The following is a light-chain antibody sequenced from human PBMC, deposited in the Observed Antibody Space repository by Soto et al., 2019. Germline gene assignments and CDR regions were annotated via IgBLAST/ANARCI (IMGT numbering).Light chain of an antibody. Sequence: DIVMTQSPDSLAVSLGERATINCKSSQSVLYSSNNKNYLAWYQQKPGQPPKLLIYWASTRESGVPGRFSGSGSGTYSPLTISSLQAEDVAVYYCQQYYSTPLTFGGGTKVEIK. CDR3: QQYYSTPLT. CDR2: WAS. CDR1: QSVLYSSNNKNY. V-gene: IGKV4-1*01. J-gene: IGKJ4*01.